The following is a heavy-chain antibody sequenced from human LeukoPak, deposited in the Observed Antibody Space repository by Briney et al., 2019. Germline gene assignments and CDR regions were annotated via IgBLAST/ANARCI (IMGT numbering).Heavy chain of an antibody. J-gene: IGHJ4*02. CDR3: AREGPGHGYNAVWLDY. CDR2: ISSSGSTI. CDR1: GFTFSDYY. Sequence: GGSLRLSCAASGFTFSDYYMSWIRQAPGKGLEWVSYISSSGSTIYYADSVKGRFTNSRDNAKNSLYLQMNSLRAEDTAVYYCAREGPGHGYNAVWLDYWGQGTLVTVSS. V-gene: IGHV3-11*01. D-gene: IGHD5-24*01.